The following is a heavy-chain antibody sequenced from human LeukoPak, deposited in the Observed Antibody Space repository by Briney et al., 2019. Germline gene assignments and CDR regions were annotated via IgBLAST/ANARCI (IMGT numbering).Heavy chain of an antibody. Sequence: KTSETLSLTCTVSGGSISSSSYYWGWIRQPPGKGLEWIGSIYYSGSTYYNPSLKSRVTISVDTSKNQFSLKLSSVTAADTAVYYCASGYGVYYDSSGYAVDYWGQGTLVTVSS. CDR2: IYYSGST. CDR1: GGSISSSSYY. D-gene: IGHD3-22*01. CDR3: ASGYGVYYDSSGYAVDY. V-gene: IGHV4-39*01. J-gene: IGHJ4*02.